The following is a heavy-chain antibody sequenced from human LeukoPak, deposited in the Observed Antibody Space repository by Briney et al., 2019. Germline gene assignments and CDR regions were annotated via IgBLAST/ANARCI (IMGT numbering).Heavy chain of an antibody. J-gene: IGHJ4*02. D-gene: IGHD3-22*01. Sequence: ASVKVSCKASGGTFSSYAISRVRQAPGQGLEWMGRIIPIFGIANYAQKFQGRVTITADKSTSTAYMELSSLRSEDTAVYYCARGDSSGYLFDYWGQGTLVTVSS. CDR2: IIPIFGIA. CDR3: ARGDSSGYLFDY. CDR1: GGTFSSYA. V-gene: IGHV1-69*04.